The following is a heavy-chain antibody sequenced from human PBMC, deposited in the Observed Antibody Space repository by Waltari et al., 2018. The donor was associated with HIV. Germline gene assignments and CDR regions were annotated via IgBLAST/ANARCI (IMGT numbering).Heavy chain of an antibody. Sequence: EVRLLESGGGLVRPGVSLRLSCAASGFRFSAANRNWVRQGPGKGLEWVASIGSLQNFIHYADSVKGRFTVSRDNAKNSLYLQMNSLTAEDTAVYYCARGPSSGWSWFDPWGQGTLVTVSS. CDR2: IGSLQNFI. V-gene: IGHV3-21*01. J-gene: IGHJ5*02. CDR1: GFRFSAAN. CDR3: ARGPSSGWSWFDP. D-gene: IGHD6-19*01.